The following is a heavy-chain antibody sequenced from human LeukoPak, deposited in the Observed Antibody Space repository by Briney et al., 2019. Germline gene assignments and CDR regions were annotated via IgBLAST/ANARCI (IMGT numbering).Heavy chain of an antibody. D-gene: IGHD5/OR15-5a*01. J-gene: IGHJ4*02. CDR1: GYSFTSQY. V-gene: IGHV1-46*01. Sequence: ASVKVSCKASGYSFTSQYMHWLRQAPGQGLEWMGIINPSVGSATYAQKFQARVTITRKASTGTVYMELSSLRSADTAVYYCARSLYEYGRVDYWGQGTPVTVSS. CDR2: INPSVGSA. CDR3: ARSLYEYGRVDY.